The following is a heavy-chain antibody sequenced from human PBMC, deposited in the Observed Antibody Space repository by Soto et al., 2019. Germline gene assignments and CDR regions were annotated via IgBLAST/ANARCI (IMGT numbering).Heavy chain of an antibody. D-gene: IGHD3-16*02. V-gene: IGHV1-18*01. CDR3: ARESISYPRLVYDYIWGSYRYPVDY. CDR2: ISAYNGNT. J-gene: IGHJ4*02. CDR1: GYTFTSYG. Sequence: ASVKVSCKASGYTFTSYGISWVRQAPGQGLEWMGWISAYNGNTNYAQKLQGRVTMTTDTSTSTAYMELRSLRSDDTAVYYCARESISYPRLVYDYIWGSYRYPVDYWGQGTLVTVSS.